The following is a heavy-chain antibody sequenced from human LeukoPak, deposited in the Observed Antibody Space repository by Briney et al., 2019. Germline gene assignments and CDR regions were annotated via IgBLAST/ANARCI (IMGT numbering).Heavy chain of an antibody. Sequence: QTGGSLRLSCAASGFTFSSYAMSWVRQAPGKGLEWVSAISGSGGSTYDADSVKGRFTISRDNSKNTLYLQMNSLRAEDTAVYYCAKDRGVYSYGYVHYWGQGTLVTVSP. J-gene: IGHJ4*02. CDR2: ISGSGGST. V-gene: IGHV3-23*01. CDR1: GFTFSSYA. D-gene: IGHD5-18*01. CDR3: AKDRGVYSYGYVHY.